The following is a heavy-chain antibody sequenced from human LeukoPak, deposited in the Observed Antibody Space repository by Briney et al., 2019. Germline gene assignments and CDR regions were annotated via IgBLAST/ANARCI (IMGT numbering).Heavy chain of an antibody. Sequence: GRSLRPSCAASGFTFSSYGMHWVRQAPGKGLEWVAVISYDGSNKYYADSVKGRFTISRDNSKNTLYLQMNSLRAEDTAVYYCAKDDIAVAGTAYYYYGMDVWGQGTTVTVSS. V-gene: IGHV3-30*18. CDR2: ISYDGSNK. J-gene: IGHJ6*02. D-gene: IGHD6-19*01. CDR1: GFTFSSYG. CDR3: AKDDIAVAGTAYYYYGMDV.